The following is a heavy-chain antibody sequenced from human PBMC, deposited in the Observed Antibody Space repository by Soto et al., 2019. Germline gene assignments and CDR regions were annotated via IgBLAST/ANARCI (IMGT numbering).Heavy chain of an antibody. V-gene: IGHV4-34*01. Sequence: PSETLSLTCAVYGGSFSGYYWSWIRKPPGKGLEWIGEINHSGSTNYNPSLKSRVTISVDTSKNQFSLKLSSVTAADTAVYYCARGRRTTVTIDYWGQGTLVTVSS. J-gene: IGHJ4*02. D-gene: IGHD4-17*01. CDR3: ARGRRTTVTIDY. CDR1: GGSFSGYY. CDR2: INHSGST.